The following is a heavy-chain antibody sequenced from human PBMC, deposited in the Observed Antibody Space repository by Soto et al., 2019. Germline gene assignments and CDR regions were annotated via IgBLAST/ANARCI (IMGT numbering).Heavy chain of an antibody. V-gene: IGHV3-64*01. CDR2: ISSNGGST. J-gene: IGHJ6*02. CDR3: ARGGGVCRADDAPSFYYYYYGMDV. D-gene: IGHD2-2*01. Sequence: EVQLVESGGGLVQPGGSLRLSCAASGFTFSSYAMHWVRQAPGKELEYVSAISSNGGSTYYANSVKGRFTISRDNSKNTLYLQMGSLRAEDMAVYYCARGGGVCRADDAPSFYYYYYGMDVWGQGTTVTVSS. CDR1: GFTFSSYA.